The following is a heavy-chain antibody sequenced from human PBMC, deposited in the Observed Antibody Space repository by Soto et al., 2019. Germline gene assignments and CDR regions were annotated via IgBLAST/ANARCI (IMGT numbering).Heavy chain of an antibody. CDR1: GYIFSSFY. V-gene: IGHV1-18*01. D-gene: IGHD3-22*01. Sequence: ASVKVSCKASGYIFSSFYINWVRQAPGQGLEWMGWTSGYSGNSKYAQKFQGRVTMTTDTSTNTGYMEMRSLTSDDTAVYYCARDIFGYVDAFDLWGQGTTVT. CDR2: TSGYSGNS. J-gene: IGHJ3*01. CDR3: ARDIFGYVDAFDL.